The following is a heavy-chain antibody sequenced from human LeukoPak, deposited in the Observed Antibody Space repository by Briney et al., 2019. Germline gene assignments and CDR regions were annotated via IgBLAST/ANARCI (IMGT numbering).Heavy chain of an antibody. CDR2: IYSGGST. CDR3: ARIGCSSTSCPDYFDY. V-gene: IGHV3-53*01. CDR1: GFTFSSNY. D-gene: IGHD2-2*01. J-gene: IGHJ4*02. Sequence: GGSLRLSCAASGFTFSSNYMSWVRQAPGKGVEWVSVIYSGGSTYYADSVTGRFTISRDNSKNTLYLQMNSLRAEDTAVYYCARIGCSSTSCPDYFDYWGQGTLVTVSS.